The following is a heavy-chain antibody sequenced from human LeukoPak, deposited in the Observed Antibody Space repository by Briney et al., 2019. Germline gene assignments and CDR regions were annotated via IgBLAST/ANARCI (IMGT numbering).Heavy chain of an antibody. CDR2: ISTSGSIT. J-gene: IGHJ4*02. D-gene: IGHD5-18*01. Sequence: PGGSLRLSCVGSGVTLSGDELNWVRQAPGRGLEWVSYISTSGSITYYADSAKGRFTISRDNAKNSLYLQMNSLRAEDTAVYYCAREGYSYGYSWGQGTLVTVSS. CDR3: AREGYSYGYS. V-gene: IGHV3-48*03. CDR1: GVTLSGDE.